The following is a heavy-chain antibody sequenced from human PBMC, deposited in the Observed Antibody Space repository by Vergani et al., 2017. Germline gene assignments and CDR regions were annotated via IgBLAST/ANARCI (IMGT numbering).Heavy chain of an antibody. J-gene: IGHJ4*02. Sequence: QVQLQQWGAGLLKPSETLSLTCAVYGGSFSGYYWSWIRQPPGKGLEWIGEINHSGSTNYNPSLKSRVTISVDTSKNQFSLKLSSVTAADTAVYYCARDPLANCGGDCVDFWGQGVLVTVSS. CDR1: GGSFSGYY. CDR3: ARDPLANCGGDCVDF. D-gene: IGHD2-21*02. V-gene: IGHV4-34*01. CDR2: INHSGST.